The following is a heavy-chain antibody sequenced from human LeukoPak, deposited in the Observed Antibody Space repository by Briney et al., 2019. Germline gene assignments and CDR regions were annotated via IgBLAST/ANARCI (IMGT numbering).Heavy chain of an antibody. CDR1: GYTFTSYG. CDR2: INPNSGGT. V-gene: IGHV1-2*02. J-gene: IGHJ4*02. CDR3: ARESGNGRYFDY. D-gene: IGHD4-23*01. Sequence: ASVKVSCKASGYTFTSYGISWVRQAPGQGLEWMGWINPNSGGTNYAQKFQGRVTMTRDTSISTAYMELSRLRSDDTAVYYCARESGNGRYFDYWGQGTLVTVSS.